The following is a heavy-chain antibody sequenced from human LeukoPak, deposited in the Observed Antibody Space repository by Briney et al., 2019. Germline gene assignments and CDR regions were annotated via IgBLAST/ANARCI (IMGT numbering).Heavy chain of an antibody. V-gene: IGHV4-39*07. J-gene: IGHJ5*02. CDR1: GGSISSSSYY. Sequence: PSETLSLTCTVSGGSISSSSYYWGWIRQPPGKGLEWIGSIFYSGSTYYNPSLKSRVTISVDTSKNQFSLKLSSVTAADTAVYYCARDLGYSYGYHWFDPWGQGTLVTVSS. D-gene: IGHD5-18*01. CDR3: ARDLGYSYGYHWFDP. CDR2: IFYSGST.